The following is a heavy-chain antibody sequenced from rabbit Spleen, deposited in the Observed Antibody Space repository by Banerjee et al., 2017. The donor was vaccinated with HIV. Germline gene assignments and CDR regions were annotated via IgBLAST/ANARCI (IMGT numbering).Heavy chain of an antibody. CDR1: GFSFSSSYY. Sequence: QEQLVESGGDLVKPEGSLTLTCTASGFSFSSSYYMCWVRQAPGKGLEWIACIYTGSGGSTYYASWAKGRFTFSKTSSTTVTLQMTSLTAADTATYFCARDTGTSFSTYGMDLWGQGTLVTVS. CDR3: ARDTGTSFSTYGMDL. CDR2: IYTGSGGST. V-gene: IGHV1S45*01. D-gene: IGHD8-1*01. J-gene: IGHJ6*01.